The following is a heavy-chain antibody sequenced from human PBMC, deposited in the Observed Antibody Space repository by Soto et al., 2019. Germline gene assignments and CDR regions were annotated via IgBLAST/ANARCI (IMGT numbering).Heavy chain of an antibody. V-gene: IGHV3-21*04. J-gene: IGHJ4*02. Sequence: PGRSRKISCEASGFTISRVSMNWVRQVPGKGLEWVASISSASSETWYADSVKGRFIISRDNAQNSLFLQMNTLRPEDSAIYYCARVAYWGPGTQVTVSS. CDR2: ISSASSET. CDR3: ARVAY. CDR1: GFTISRVS.